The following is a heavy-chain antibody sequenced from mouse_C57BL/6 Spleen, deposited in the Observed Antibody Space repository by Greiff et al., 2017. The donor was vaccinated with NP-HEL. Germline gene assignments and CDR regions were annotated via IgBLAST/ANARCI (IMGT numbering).Heavy chain of an antibody. CDR3: ARYGNYVEYYAMDY. D-gene: IGHD2-1*01. V-gene: IGHV5-17*01. CDR1: GFTFSDYG. CDR2: ISSGSSTI. J-gene: IGHJ4*01. Sequence: EVMLVESGGGLVKPGGSLKLSCAASGFTFSDYGMHWVRQAPEKGLEWVAYISSGSSTIYYADTVKGRFTISRDNAKNTLFLQMTSLRSEDTAMYYCARYGNYVEYYAMDYWGQGTSVTVSS.